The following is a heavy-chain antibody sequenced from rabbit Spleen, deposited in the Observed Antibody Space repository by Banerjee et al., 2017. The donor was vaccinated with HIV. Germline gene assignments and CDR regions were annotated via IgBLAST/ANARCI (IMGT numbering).Heavy chain of an antibody. J-gene: IGHJ4*01. CDR2: IDPIFGST. V-gene: IGHV1S45*01. CDR3: ARESIYNGDGDDKGFNL. CDR1: GFDFSTYG. Sequence: QEQLVESGGGLVQPGGSLKLSCKASGFDFSTYGVSWVRQAPGKGLEWIGYIDPIFGSTYYASWAKGRFTISKTSSTPVTLQMTSLTAADTATYFCARESIYNGDGDDKGFNLWGQGTLVTVS. D-gene: IGHD2-1*01.